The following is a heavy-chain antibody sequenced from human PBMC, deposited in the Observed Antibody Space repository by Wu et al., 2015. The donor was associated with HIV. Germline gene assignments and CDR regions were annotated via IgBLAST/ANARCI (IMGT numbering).Heavy chain of an antibody. CDR3: ASVAAAGRSDAFDI. V-gene: IGHV1-69*12. CDR1: GGTFSSYA. J-gene: IGHJ3*02. D-gene: IGHD6-13*01. Sequence: QVHLVQPGTQVKKPGSSVKVSCKASGGTFSSYAISWVRQAPGQGLEWMGGIIPIFGTANYAQKFQGRVTITADESTSTAYMELSSLRSEDTAVYYCASVAAAGRSDAFDIWGQGTMVTVSS. CDR2: IIPIFGTA.